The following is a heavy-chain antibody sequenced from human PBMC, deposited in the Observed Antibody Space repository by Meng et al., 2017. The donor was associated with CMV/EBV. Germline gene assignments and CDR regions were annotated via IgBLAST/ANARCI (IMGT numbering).Heavy chain of an antibody. V-gene: IGHV4-59*01. Sequence: GDLQEAGPGLLKRSETRSLTCTVSGGSIMSYYWSWIRQPPGKGLEWIGYIYYSGSTNYNPSLKSRVTISVDTSKNQFSLKLSSVTAADTAVYYCARGYYDFWSGYYGVGYFDYWGQGTLVTVSS. CDR2: IYYSGST. CDR3: ARGYYDFWSGYYGVGYFDY. CDR1: GGSIMSYY. D-gene: IGHD3-3*01. J-gene: IGHJ4*02.